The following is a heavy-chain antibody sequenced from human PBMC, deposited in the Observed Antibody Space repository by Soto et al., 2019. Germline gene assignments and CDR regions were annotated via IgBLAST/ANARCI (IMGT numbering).Heavy chain of an antibody. CDR1: GFTFSGSS. Sequence: PXGSLRLNCAASGFTFSGSSMHWVRQASGKGLEWVGLIRSKANSYATAYAASVKGRFTISRDDSKNTAYLQMNSLKTEDTAVYYCTSCWESPNLVVVPAASYAFDLWGQGTMVTVSS. CDR2: IRSKANSYAT. CDR3: TSCWESPNLVVVPAASYAFDL. J-gene: IGHJ3*01. V-gene: IGHV3-73*01. D-gene: IGHD2-2*01.